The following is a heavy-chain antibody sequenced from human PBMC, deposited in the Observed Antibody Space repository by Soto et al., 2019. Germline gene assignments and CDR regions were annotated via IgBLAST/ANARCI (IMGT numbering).Heavy chain of an antibody. V-gene: IGHV3-23*01. CDR3: AKDCNGVCYLFDY. CDR1: GFNFNTYA. D-gene: IGHD2-8*01. Sequence: EVQVLESGGGLVQPGGSLRLSCAASGFNFNTYAMSWVRQAPGKGLEWVSGISGGGGSIHYVDSVKGRFTISRDNSKNTLYLQMNSLRAEDTAVYYCAKDCNGVCYLFDYWGQGTLVTVSS. J-gene: IGHJ4*02. CDR2: ISGGGGSI.